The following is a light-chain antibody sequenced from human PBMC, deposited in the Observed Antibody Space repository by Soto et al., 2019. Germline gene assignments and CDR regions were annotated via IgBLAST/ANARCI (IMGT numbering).Light chain of an antibody. J-gene: IGKJ2*01. V-gene: IGKV3-11*01. CDR1: QSVSSF. CDR2: DAS. Sequence: EIVLTQSPATLSLSPGEGATLSCRASQSVSSFLAWYQQKPGQAPRLLIYDASNRATGIPARFSGSGSGTDFSLPISSLEPEDYAVYYCQQLNSWSYTFGQGTKLEIK. CDR3: QQLNSWSYT.